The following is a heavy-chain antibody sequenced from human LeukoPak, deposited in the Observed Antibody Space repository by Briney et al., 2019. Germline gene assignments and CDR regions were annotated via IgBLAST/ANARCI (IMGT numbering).Heavy chain of an antibody. V-gene: IGHV4-59*08. J-gene: IGHJ4*02. D-gene: IGHD2-15*01. CDR3: ARPDGWSPFDY. Sequence: SETLSLTSTVSGGSISSYYWSWIRQPPGKGLEWIGYIYYSGSTNYNPSLKSRVTISVDTSKNQFSLKLSSVTAADTAVYYCARPDGWSPFDYWGQGTLVTVSS. CDR1: GGSISSYY. CDR2: IYYSGST.